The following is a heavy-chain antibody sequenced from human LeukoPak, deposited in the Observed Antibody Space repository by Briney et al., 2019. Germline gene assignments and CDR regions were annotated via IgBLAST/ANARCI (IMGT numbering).Heavy chain of an antibody. Sequence: SETLSLTCTVSGGSISSSSYYWGWIRQPPGKGLEWIGSIYYSGSTYYNPSLKSRVTISVDTSKNQFSLKLSSVTAADTAVYYCANSGNYGANSGYFDYWGQGTLVTVPS. D-gene: IGHD4-23*01. CDR3: ANSGNYGANSGYFDY. CDR2: IYYSGST. V-gene: IGHV4-39*01. CDR1: GGSISSSSYY. J-gene: IGHJ4*02.